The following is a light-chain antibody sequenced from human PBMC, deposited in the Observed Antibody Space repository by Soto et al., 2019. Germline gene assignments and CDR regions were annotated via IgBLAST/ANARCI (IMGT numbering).Light chain of an antibody. V-gene: IGLV2-23*01. CDR1: NSDVGSHNF. CDR3: CSLTNGATWV. CDR2: EAS. Sequence: QSALTQPASVSGSPGQSITISCTGTNSDVGSHNFVSWYQQYPGKAPKLLIYEASKRPSGLSNRFSGSKSGNTASLTISGPKAEDEADYYCCSLTNGATWVFGGGPKPTVL. J-gene: IGLJ3*02.